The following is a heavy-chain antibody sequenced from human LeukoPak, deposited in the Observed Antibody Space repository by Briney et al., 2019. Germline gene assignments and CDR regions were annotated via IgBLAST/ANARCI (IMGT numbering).Heavy chain of an antibody. CDR3: ARGSRHMDV. Sequence: SETLSLTCTVSGGSINTYYWSWIRQPPGKGLEWIGHISYSGATNYNASLKSRVTISVDTSKNQFSLKLSSVTAADTAVYYCARGSRHMDVWGKGTTLTVSS. CDR1: GGSINTYY. V-gene: IGHV4-59*12. CDR2: ISYSGAT. J-gene: IGHJ6*03.